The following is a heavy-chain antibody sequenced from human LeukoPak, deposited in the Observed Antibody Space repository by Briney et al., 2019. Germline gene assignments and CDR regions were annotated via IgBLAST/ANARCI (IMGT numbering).Heavy chain of an antibody. V-gene: IGHV3-23*01. J-gene: IGHJ6*02. CDR1: GFTFSSYA. Sequence: GGSLTLSCAASGFTFSSYAMSWVRQAPGKGLEWVSAISGSGGSTYYADDVKGRFTIHRDNSTNTLYLQMHSLRAEDTAVSYCAKGNRGYSYGYGDVWGQGTTVTVSS. CDR3: AKGNRGYSYGYGDV. D-gene: IGHD5-18*01. CDR2: ISGSGGST.